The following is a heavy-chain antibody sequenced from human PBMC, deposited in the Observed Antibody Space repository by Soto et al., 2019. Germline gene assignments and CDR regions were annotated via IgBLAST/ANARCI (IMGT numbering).Heavy chain of an antibody. CDR1: GGSISSDY. J-gene: IGHJ4*02. D-gene: IGHD1-26*01. CDR2: IYYSGNT. V-gene: IGHV4-59*12. Sequence: SETLSLTCTVSGGSISSDYWSWIRQSPGKGLEWIGYIYYSGNTKYNPSLESRVTISIDASKNQVSLKLSSVTAADTAVYYCARERGSLDYWGQGTLVTVSS. CDR3: ARERGSLDY.